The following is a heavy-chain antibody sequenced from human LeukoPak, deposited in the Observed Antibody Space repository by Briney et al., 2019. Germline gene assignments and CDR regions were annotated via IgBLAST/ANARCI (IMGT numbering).Heavy chain of an antibody. CDR1: GFTLSRHA. CDR3: GSPRRGY. Sequence: GGSLRLSCAASGFTLSRHAMHWVRQAPGKGLEWVANINQDGREKYYVDSVKGRFTISRDNAKNSLYLQMNSLRAEDTAVYFCGSPRRGYWGQGTLVTVSS. J-gene: IGHJ4*02. CDR2: INQDGREK. V-gene: IGHV3-7*01.